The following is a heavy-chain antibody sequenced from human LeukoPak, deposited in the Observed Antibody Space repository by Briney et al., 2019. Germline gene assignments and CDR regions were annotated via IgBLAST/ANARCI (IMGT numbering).Heavy chain of an antibody. J-gene: IGHJ5*02. V-gene: IGHV4-30-2*01. D-gene: IGHD2-2*01. CDR2: IYHSGST. CDR3: ARAQSAYCSSTSCYEGDNWFDP. CDR1: GGSISSGGYS. Sequence: SETLSFTCAVSGGSISSGGYSWSWIRQPPGKGLEWIGYIYHSGSTYYNPSLKSRVTISVDRSKNQFSLKLSSVTAADTAVYYCARAQSAYCSSTSCYEGDNWFDPWGQGTLVTVSS.